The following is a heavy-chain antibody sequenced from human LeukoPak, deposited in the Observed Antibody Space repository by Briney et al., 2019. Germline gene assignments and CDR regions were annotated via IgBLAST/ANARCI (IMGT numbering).Heavy chain of an antibody. CDR1: GGTFSSYA. CDR3: ASNWIQLSGYYFDY. Sequence: SVKVSCKASGGTFSSYAISRVRQAPGQGLEWMGRIIPIFGTADYAQKFQGRVTITTDESTSTTYMELSSLRSEDTAVYYCASNWIQLSGYYFDYWGQGTLVTVSS. D-gene: IGHD5-18*01. V-gene: IGHV1-69*05. J-gene: IGHJ4*02. CDR2: IIPIFGTA.